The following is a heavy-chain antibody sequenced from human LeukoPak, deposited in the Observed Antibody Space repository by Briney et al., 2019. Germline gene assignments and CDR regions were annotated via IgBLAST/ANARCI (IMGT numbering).Heavy chain of an antibody. CDR1: GFTFSSYW. Sequence: GGSLRLSCAASGFTFSSYWMSWVRQAPGKGLEWVANIKQDGSEKYYVDSVKGRFTISGDNAKNSLYLQMNSLRAEDTAVYYCARARFKGRFDYWGQGTLVSVSS. CDR3: ARARFKGRFDY. CDR2: IKQDGSEK. J-gene: IGHJ4*02. V-gene: IGHV3-7*01.